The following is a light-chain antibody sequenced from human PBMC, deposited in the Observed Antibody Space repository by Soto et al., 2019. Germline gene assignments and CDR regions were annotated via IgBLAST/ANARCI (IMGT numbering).Light chain of an antibody. Sequence: EIGLTQSPASLSFSPGDPDTLSFRATRSVSSYLAWYQRKPGQAPRLLIYDASSRPTDIPARFSGSGSGTDFTLTISSLEPEDFALYYCQQRSDWPITFGQGTRLEIK. CDR3: QQRSDWPIT. CDR2: DAS. V-gene: IGKV3-11*01. J-gene: IGKJ5*01. CDR1: RSVSSY.